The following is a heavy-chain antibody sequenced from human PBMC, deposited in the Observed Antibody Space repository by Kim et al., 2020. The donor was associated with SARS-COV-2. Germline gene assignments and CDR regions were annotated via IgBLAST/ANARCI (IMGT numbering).Heavy chain of an antibody. CDR3: ANSSSSWDWFDP. CDR1: NYTFTNYG. Sequence: ASVKVSCKASNYTFTNYGINWVRQAPGQGLEWMGWISAYNGHTTYAQKFQGRVTMTTDTSTSTAYMELRSLRSDDTAIYYCANSSSSWDWFDPWGQGTLVTVSS. J-gene: IGHJ5*02. CDR2: ISAYNGHT. V-gene: IGHV1-18*04. D-gene: IGHD6-13*01.